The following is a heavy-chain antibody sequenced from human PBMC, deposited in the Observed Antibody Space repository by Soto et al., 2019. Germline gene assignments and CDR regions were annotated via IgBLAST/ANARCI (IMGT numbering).Heavy chain of an antibody. V-gene: IGHV4-61*01. CDR1: GGFVNSDTHS. CDR3: ARFVRYCSATNCSTRADV. D-gene: IGHD2-2*01. CDR2: IYSGGST. Sequence: PSETLSLTCTVSGGFVNSDTHSWSWIRQTPGKRLEWIGFIYSGGSTKNPSLRSRVTMSVDTSKNQFSLKLRSVIVADTAVYHRARFVRYCSATNCSTRADVWGQGITVTVSS. J-gene: IGHJ6*02.